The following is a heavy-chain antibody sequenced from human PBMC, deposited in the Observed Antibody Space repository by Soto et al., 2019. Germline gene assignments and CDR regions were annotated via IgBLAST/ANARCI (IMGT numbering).Heavy chain of an antibody. CDR3: ARERSRYDRSGYYRPDY. CDR1: GDTFSSYA. CDR2: IIPILGTP. V-gene: IGHV1-69*10. D-gene: IGHD3-22*01. J-gene: IGHJ4*02. Sequence: SVKVSCKTSGDTFSSYAISWVRQAPGQGLEWMGGIIPILGTPSYAQKFQGRVTITADKSTSTAYMELSSLRSEDTAVYYCARERSRYDRSGYYRPDYWGQGTLVTVSS.